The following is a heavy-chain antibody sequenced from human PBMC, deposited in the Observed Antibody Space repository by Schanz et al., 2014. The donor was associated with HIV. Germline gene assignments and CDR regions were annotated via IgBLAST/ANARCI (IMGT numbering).Heavy chain of an antibody. Sequence: EVQLLESGGALVQLGGSLGLSCAASGFTFSSYAMSWVRKPAGKGLEWVSVISGTGASTYYTDSVKARFTISRDNFKDTLYLQMNSLRAEDTAVYYCAKANDDWFKYFHHWGQGTLVTVSS. J-gene: IGHJ1*01. V-gene: IGHV3-23*01. CDR3: AKANDDWFKYFHH. D-gene: IGHD3-9*01. CDR2: ISGTGAST. CDR1: GFTFSSYA.